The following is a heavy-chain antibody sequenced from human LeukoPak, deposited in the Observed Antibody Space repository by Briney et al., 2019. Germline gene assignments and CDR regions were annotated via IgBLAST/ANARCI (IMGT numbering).Heavy chain of an antibody. CDR3: ARGPKVPAPRYYFDY. CDR1: GLTFSSYA. J-gene: IGHJ4*02. V-gene: IGHV3-23*01. D-gene: IGHD2-2*01. Sequence: PGGSLRLSCAASGLTFSSYAMTWPRQAPGKGREWVSALSGRGGSTLYADSVKGRFTISRDNSKNTLYLQMNSLRAEDTAVYYCARGPKVPAPRYYFDYWGQGTLVTVSS. CDR2: LSGRGGST.